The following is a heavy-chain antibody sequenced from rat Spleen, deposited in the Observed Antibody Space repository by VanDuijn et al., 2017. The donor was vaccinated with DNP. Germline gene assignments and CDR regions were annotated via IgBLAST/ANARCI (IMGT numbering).Heavy chain of an antibody. CDR1: GFTFNNYF. Sequence: EVQLVETGGGLVQPGRSMKLSCAASGFTFNNYFMAWVRQAPTKGLEWVASITAGGGNTYYRDSVKGRFTLYRDNAKSTLYLQMDSLRSDETATYYCARQGNNYGYFDFWGPGTMVTVSS. V-gene: IGHV5S11*01. J-gene: IGHJ1*01. CDR2: ITAGGGNT. CDR3: ARQGNNYGYFDF.